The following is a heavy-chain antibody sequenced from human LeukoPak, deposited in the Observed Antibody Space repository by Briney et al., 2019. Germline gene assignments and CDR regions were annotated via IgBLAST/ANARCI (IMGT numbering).Heavy chain of an antibody. CDR3: ARHWDSIAAAGFDY. CDR2: IYYSGST. V-gene: IGHV4-59*08. J-gene: IGHJ4*02. Sequence: KTSETLSLTCTVSGGSISSYYWSWIRQPPGKGLEWIGYIYYSGSTNYNPSLKSRVTISVDTSKNQFSLKLSSVTAADTAVYYCARHWDSIAAAGFDYWGQGTLVTVSS. D-gene: IGHD6-13*01. CDR1: GGSISSYY.